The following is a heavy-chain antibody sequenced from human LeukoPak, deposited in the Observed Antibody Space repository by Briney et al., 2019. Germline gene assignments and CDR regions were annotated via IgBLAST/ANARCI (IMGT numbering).Heavy chain of an antibody. J-gene: IGHJ3*02. Sequence: GSLRLSCAASGFTFSDYYMSWIRQPPGKGLEWIGEIYHSGSTNYNPSLKSRVTISVDKSKNQFSLKLSSVTAADTAVYYCARDRVDFDAFDIWGQGTMVTVSS. V-gene: IGHV4-34*01. CDR3: ARDRVDFDAFDI. D-gene: IGHD5-12*01. CDR1: GFTFSDYY. CDR2: IYHSGST.